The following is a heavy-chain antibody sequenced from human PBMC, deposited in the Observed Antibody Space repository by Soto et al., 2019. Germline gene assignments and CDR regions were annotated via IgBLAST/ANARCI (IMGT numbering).Heavy chain of an antibody. V-gene: IGHV4-4*02. D-gene: IGHD4-17*01. CDR3: ARVCTTVTNWFDP. CDR1: GGSISSSNW. Sequence: QVHLQESGPGLVKPSGTLSLTCAVSGGSISSSNWWSWVRKPQGKGLEWIGEIYHSGCTNYNPSLKSRVTISVDKSKNQFSLKLSSVTAADTAVYYCARVCTTVTNWFDPWGQGTLVTVSS. CDR2: IYHSGCT. J-gene: IGHJ5*02.